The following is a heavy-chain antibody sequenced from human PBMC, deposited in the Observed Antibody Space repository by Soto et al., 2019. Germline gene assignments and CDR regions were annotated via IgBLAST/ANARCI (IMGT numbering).Heavy chain of an antibody. CDR3: ARDSLGYCSSTSCYRRGIAVAAKNYYYYGMDV. V-gene: IGHV4-34*01. Sequence: SETLSLTCAVYGGSFSGYYWSWIRQPPGKGLEWIGEINHSGSTNYNPSLKSRVTISVDTSKNQFSLKLSSVTAADTAVYYCARDSLGYCSSTSCYRRGIAVAAKNYYYYGMDVWGQGTTVT. CDR1: GGSFSGYY. J-gene: IGHJ6*02. D-gene: IGHD2-2*01. CDR2: INHSGST.